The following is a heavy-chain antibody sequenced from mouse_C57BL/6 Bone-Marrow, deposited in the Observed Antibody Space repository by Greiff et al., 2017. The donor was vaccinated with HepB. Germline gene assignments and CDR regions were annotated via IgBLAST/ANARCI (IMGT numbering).Heavy chain of an antibody. V-gene: IGHV1-58*01. J-gene: IGHJ1*03. CDR1: GYTFTSYG. Sequence: VQLQQSGAELVRPGSSVKMSCKTSGYTFTSYGINWVKQRPGQGLEWIGYIYIGNGYTEYNEKFKGKATLTSDTSSSTAYMQLSSLTSEDSAIYFCARCPSIYYYGSSYSSYWYFDVWGTGTTVTVSS. CDR2: IYIGNGYT. CDR3: ARCPSIYYYGSSYSSYWYFDV. D-gene: IGHD1-1*01.